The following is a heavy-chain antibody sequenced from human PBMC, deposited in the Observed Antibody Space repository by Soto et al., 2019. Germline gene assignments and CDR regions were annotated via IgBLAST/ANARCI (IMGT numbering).Heavy chain of an antibody. CDR2: IYPGDSDT. CDR1: GYSFTSYW. Sequence: GESLKISCKGSGYSFTSYWIGWVRQMPGKGLEWMGIIYPGDSDTRYSPSFQGQVTISADKSISTAYLQWSSLKASDTAMYYCASIEDSSGYYYLDAFDIWGQGTMVTVSS. CDR3: ASIEDSSGYYYLDAFDI. D-gene: IGHD3-22*01. J-gene: IGHJ3*02. V-gene: IGHV5-51*01.